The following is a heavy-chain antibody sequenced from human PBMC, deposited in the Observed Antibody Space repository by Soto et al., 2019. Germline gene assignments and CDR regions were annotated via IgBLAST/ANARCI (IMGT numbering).Heavy chain of an antibody. Sequence: GGSLRLSCAASGFTFNNYAMTWVRQAPGKGLEWVSVISGSGGSTHYADSVQGRFSISRDNSKNTVYLQMNSLGVEDTALYYCAKVVVVIAAAGDYFDSWGQGTLVTVSS. CDR2: ISGSGGST. CDR3: AKVVVVIAAAGDYFDS. V-gene: IGHV3-23*01. D-gene: IGHD2-15*01. CDR1: GFTFNNYA. J-gene: IGHJ4*02.